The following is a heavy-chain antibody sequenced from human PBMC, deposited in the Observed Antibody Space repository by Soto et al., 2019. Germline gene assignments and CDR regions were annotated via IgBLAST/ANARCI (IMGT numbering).Heavy chain of an antibody. CDR2: ISAYNGNT. Sequence: ASGNVSCKASGDTFTSYGISWVRQAPGQGLEWMGWISAYNGNTNYAQKLQGRVTMTTDTSTSTAYMELRSLRSDDTAVYYCARRGDSSGYERFYFDYWGQGTLVTVSS. V-gene: IGHV1-18*04. CDR3: ARRGDSSGYERFYFDY. D-gene: IGHD3-22*01. J-gene: IGHJ4*02. CDR1: GDTFTSYG.